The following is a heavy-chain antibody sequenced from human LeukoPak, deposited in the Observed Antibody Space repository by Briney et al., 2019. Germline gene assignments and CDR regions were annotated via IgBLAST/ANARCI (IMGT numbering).Heavy chain of an antibody. CDR3: ARDFIGYSHDY. D-gene: IGHD5-18*01. CDR2: VSSSGSTI. V-gene: IGHV3-11*04. CDR1: GFTFSDYY. J-gene: IGHJ4*02. Sequence: GGSLRLSCAASGFTFSDYYMSWIRQAPGKGLEWVSYVSSSGSTIYYADSVKGRFTISRDNAKNSLYLQMNCLRAEDTAVYYCARDFIGYSHDYWGQGTLVTVSS.